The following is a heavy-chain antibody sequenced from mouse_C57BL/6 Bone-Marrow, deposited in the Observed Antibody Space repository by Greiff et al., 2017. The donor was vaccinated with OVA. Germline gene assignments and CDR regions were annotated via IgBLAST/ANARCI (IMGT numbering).Heavy chain of an antibody. CDR1: GFSFNTYA. D-gene: IGHD2-3*01. Sequence: EVHLVESGGGLVQPKGSLKLSCAASGFSFNTYAMNWVRQAPGKGLEWVARIRSKSNNYATYYADSVKDRFTISRDDSESMLYLQMNNLKTEDTAMYYCVRQGYDYFDYWGQGTTLTVSS. V-gene: IGHV10-1*01. J-gene: IGHJ2*01. CDR2: IRSKSNNYAT. CDR3: VRQGYDYFDY.